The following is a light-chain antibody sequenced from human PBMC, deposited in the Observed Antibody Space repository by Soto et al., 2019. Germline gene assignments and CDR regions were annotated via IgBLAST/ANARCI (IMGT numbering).Light chain of an antibody. CDR3: QQYDNWPGS. Sequence: EIVMTQSPATLSVSPGERATLSCRASQTVSSNLAWYQQRVGQAPRLLIYGASTRATGIPARFSGSGSGTEFTLTISSLQSEDFALYFCQQYDNWPGSFGPGNKVDIK. CDR1: QTVSSN. J-gene: IGKJ3*01. CDR2: GAS. V-gene: IGKV3-15*01.